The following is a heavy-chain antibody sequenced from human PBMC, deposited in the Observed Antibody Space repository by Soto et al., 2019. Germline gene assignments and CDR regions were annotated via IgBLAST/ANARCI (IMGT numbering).Heavy chain of an antibody. Sequence: ASVNVSCKASGYTFTSYDINWVRQATGQGLEWMGWMNPNSGNTGYAQKFQGRVTMTRNTSISTAYMELSSLRSEDTAVYYCARTTIEYSSSSPSYYYYMDVWGKGTTVTVSS. V-gene: IGHV1-8*01. J-gene: IGHJ6*03. CDR3: ARTTIEYSSSSPSYYYYMDV. D-gene: IGHD6-6*01. CDR2: MNPNSGNT. CDR1: GYTFTSYD.